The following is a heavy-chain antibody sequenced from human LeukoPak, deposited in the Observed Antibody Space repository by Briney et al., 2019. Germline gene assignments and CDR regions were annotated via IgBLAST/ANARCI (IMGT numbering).Heavy chain of an antibody. CDR1: GFTLSDHY. D-gene: IGHD6-6*01. J-gene: IGHJ6*03. CDR3: ARKTYSSSHYYYYMDV. Sequence: GSLRLSCAASGFTLSDHYMDWVRQPPGKGLEWIGEIYHSGSTNYNPSLKSRVTISVDKSKNQFSLKVRSVTAADTAVDYCARKTYSSSHYYYYMDVWGKGTTVTVSS. CDR2: IYHSGST. V-gene: IGHV4-4*02.